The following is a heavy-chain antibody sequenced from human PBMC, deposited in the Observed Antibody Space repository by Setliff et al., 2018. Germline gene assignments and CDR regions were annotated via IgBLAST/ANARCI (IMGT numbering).Heavy chain of an antibody. CDR1: GGTFSSYA. D-gene: IGHD2-2*02. CDR2: IIPILGIA. V-gene: IGHV1-69*10. CDR3: ARGVVVPAAIGRGFDP. J-gene: IGHJ5*02. Sequence: VTVSCKASGGTFSSYAISWVRQAPGQGPEWMGGIIPILGIANYAQKFQGRVTITADKSTSTAYMELSSLRSEDTAVYYCARGVVVPAAIGRGFDPWGQGTLVTVSS.